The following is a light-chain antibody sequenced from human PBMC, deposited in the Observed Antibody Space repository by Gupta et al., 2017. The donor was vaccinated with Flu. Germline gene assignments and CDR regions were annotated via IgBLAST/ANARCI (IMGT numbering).Light chain of an antibody. CDR1: GLEDKH. J-gene: IGLJ2*01. Sequence: CSGEGLEDKHCCWYQQKPGQSPVLVIYEFSKRPSRIPGRFSGSNSGDTATLTISGIQAMDEADYYCQAWDTTTVIFGGGTKLTVL. V-gene: IGLV3-1*01. CDR2: EFS. CDR3: QAWDTTTVI.